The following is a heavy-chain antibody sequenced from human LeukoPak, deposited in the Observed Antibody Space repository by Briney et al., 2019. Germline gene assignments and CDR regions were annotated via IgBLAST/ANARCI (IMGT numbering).Heavy chain of an antibody. CDR1: GYTFTSYG. Sequence: ASVKVSCKASGYTFTSYGISWVGQAPGQGLEWMGWISAYNGNTNYAQKLQGRVTMTTDTSTSTAYMELRSLRSDDTAVYYCARECEGGCSRGVNYWGQGTLVTVSS. D-gene: IGHD2-2*01. J-gene: IGHJ4*02. CDR3: ARECEGGCSRGVNY. CDR2: ISAYNGNT. V-gene: IGHV1-18*01.